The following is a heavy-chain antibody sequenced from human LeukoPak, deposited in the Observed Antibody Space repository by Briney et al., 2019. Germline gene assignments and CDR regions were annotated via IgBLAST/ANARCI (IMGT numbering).Heavy chain of an antibody. CDR1: GFTFSSYA. J-gene: IGHJ4*02. CDR3: ARADTFGGVEN. CDR2: VSSNGGST. V-gene: IGHV3-64*01. Sequence: GGALRLSCAASGFTFSSYAMHWVRQAPGKGLEYVSAVSSNGGSTYYANSVQGRFTISRDNSKDTLYLQMGRLRAEDMAVYYCARADTFGGVENWGQGPLVTVPS. D-gene: IGHD3-16*01.